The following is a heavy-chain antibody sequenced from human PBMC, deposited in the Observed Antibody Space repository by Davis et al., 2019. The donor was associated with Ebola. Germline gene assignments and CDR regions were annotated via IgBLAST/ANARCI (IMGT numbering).Heavy chain of an antibody. Sequence: PGGSLRLSCAASGFTFDDYAMHWVRQAPGKGLEWVSGISWNSGSIGYADSVKGRFTISRDNAKNSLYLQMDSLRAEDTAVYYCAREAITGTTGWFDPWGQGTQVTVSS. D-gene: IGHD1-20*01. CDR2: ISWNSGSI. CDR3: AREAITGTTGWFDP. J-gene: IGHJ5*02. V-gene: IGHV3-9*01. CDR1: GFTFDDYA.